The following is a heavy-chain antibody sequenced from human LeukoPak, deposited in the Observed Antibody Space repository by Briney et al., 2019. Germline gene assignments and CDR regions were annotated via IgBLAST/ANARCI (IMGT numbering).Heavy chain of an antibody. Sequence: GGSLRLSCVVSGFTFSSSAMHWVRQAPGKGLEWVAVIPDDGSNQYYADSVKGRFTISRDNSKNTLHLQMNSLRAEDTAVYYCAKDQGIGWSDFDYWGQGALVTVSS. CDR3: AKDQGIGWSDFDY. CDR2: IPDDGSNQ. J-gene: IGHJ4*02. V-gene: IGHV3-30-3*01. D-gene: IGHD6-19*01. CDR1: GFTFSSSA.